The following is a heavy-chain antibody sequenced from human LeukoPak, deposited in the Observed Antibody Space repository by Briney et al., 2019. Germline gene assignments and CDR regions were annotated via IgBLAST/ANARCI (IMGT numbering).Heavy chain of an antibody. CDR3: ATSGGDYYYYSLDV. Sequence: ASVKVSCKASEGTFSRYAISWVRQAPGQGLEWMGGIIPVLGTTNYAQTFQNKVTITADESTSTTYMELSSLTSEDTAVYYCATSGGDYYYYSLDVWGKGTPVTISS. CDR1: EGTFSRYA. CDR2: IIPVLGTT. J-gene: IGHJ6*03. V-gene: IGHV1-69*13. D-gene: IGHD3-10*01.